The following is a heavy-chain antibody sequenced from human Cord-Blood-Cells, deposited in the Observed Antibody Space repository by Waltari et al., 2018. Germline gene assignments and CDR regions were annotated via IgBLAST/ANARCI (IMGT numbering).Heavy chain of an antibody. CDR3: ARDLGDFWSGYDAFDI. D-gene: IGHD3-3*01. V-gene: IGHV4-4*07. CDR1: GCSISSYY. CDR2: IYTSGST. Sequence: QVQLPESGPGLVKPSETLSLTCTGSGCSISSYYWSWFRQPAGKGLEWIVRIYTSGSTNYNPSLKSRVTMSVDTSKNQFSLKLSSVTAADTAVYYCARDLGDFWSGYDAFDIWGQGTMVTVSS. J-gene: IGHJ3*02.